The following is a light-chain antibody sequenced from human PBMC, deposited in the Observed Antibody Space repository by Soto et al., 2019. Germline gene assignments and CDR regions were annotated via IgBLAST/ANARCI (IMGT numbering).Light chain of an antibody. Sequence: LTQPASVSGSPGQSITISCTGTSSDVGAYDFVSWYQQHPDEAPKLMIYEVRNRPSGVSNRFSGSKSVNTATLTISGLQAEDEADYYCSSYTTSSTRVFGTGTKVTVL. V-gene: IGLV2-14*03. CDR2: EVR. CDR1: SSDVGAYDF. CDR3: SSYTTSSTRV. J-gene: IGLJ1*01.